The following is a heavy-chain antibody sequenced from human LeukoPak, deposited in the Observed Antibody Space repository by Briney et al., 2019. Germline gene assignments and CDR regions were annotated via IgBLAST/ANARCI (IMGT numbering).Heavy chain of an antibody. CDR3: ARGGLYYYYYGMDV. Sequence: SETLSLTCTVSGGSISSYYWSWIRQPPGKGLEWIGYIYYSGSTNYNPSLKSRVTISVDTSKNQFSLKLSSVTAADTAVYYCARGGLYYYYYGMDVWGQGTLVTVSS. CDR2: IYYSGST. V-gene: IGHV4-59*01. D-gene: IGHD2-8*02. CDR1: GGSISSYY. J-gene: IGHJ6*02.